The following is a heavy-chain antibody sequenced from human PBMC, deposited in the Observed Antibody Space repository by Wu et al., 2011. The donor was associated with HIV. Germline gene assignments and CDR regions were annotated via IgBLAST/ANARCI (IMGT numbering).Heavy chain of an antibody. CDR1: GGTFSSYA. CDR3: ARGEDCSGGSCYYYMDV. D-gene: IGHD2-15*01. V-gene: IGHV1-69*15. Sequence: QVQLVQSGAEVKKPGSSVKVSCKASGGTFSSYAISWVRQAPGQGLEWMGRIIPIFGTANYAQKFQGRVTITADESTSTAYMELSSLRSEDTAVYYCARGEDCSGGSCYYYMDVWGKGTTVTVSS. CDR2: IIPIFGTA. J-gene: IGHJ6*03.